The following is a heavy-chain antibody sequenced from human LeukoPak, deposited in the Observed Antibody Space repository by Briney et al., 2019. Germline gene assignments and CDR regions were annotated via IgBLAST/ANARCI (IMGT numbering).Heavy chain of an antibody. CDR2: IIPIFGTA. CDR3: ARRGEAMDPFDY. D-gene: IGHD5-18*01. J-gene: IGHJ4*02. V-gene: IGHV1-69*13. CDR1: GGTFSSYA. Sequence: SVKVSCKASGGTFSSYAISWVRQAPGQGLEWMGGIIPIFGTANYAQKFQGRVTITADESTSTAYMKLSSLRSEDTAVYYCARRGEAMDPFDYWGQGTLVTVSS.